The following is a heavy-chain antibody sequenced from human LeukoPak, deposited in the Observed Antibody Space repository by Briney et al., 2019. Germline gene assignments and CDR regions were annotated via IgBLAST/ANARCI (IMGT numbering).Heavy chain of an antibody. D-gene: IGHD2-15*01. CDR1: GGPISSSSYY. CDR2: IYYSGST. Sequence: SETLSLTCTASGGPISSSSYYWGWIRQPPGKGLEWIGSIYYSGSTNYNPSLKSRVTISVDTSKNQFSLKLTSVTAADTAVYYCARTMEGYCSGGSCYQYSYYMDVWGKGTTVTVSS. J-gene: IGHJ6*03. V-gene: IGHV4-39*07. CDR3: ARTMEGYCSGGSCYQYSYYMDV.